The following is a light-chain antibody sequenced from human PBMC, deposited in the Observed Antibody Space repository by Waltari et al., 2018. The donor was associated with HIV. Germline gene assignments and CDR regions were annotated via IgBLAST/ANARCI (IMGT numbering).Light chain of an antibody. CDR3: CSYGSSATFVV. J-gene: IGLJ2*01. Sequence: QSALTQPASVSGSPGQSITLSCTETSSGVENSTLVSWYQHFRGKAPKLLIYEVTKRPSGISSRFSGSKSGNTASLTIFDLQAEDEATYYCCSYGSSATFVVFGGGTRVTV. V-gene: IGLV2-23*02. CDR2: EVT. CDR1: SSGVENSTL.